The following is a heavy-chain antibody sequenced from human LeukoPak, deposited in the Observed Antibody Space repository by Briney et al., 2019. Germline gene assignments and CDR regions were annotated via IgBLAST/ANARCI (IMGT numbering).Heavy chain of an antibody. CDR2: TYYSGST. J-gene: IGHJ4*02. CDR1: GGSISSSSYY. CDR3: ARVEYSSSSGVDY. V-gene: IGHV4-39*07. Sequence: SETLSLTCTVSGGSISSSSYYWGWIRQPPGKGLEWIGSTYYSGSTYYNPSLKSRVTISVDTSKNQFSLKLSSVTAADTAVYYCARVEYSSSSGVDYWGQGTLVTVSS. D-gene: IGHD6-6*01.